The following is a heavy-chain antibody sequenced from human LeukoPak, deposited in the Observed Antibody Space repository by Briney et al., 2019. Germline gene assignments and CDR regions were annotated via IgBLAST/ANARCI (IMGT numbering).Heavy chain of an antibody. J-gene: IGHJ4*02. Sequence: GGSLRLSCTASGFTFGDYAMSWVRQAPGKGLEWVGRIKSKTDGGTTDYAAPVKGRFTISRDDSRNTLYLQMNSLKTEDTAVYYCTRVNYAAFDYWGQGTLVTVSS. CDR1: GFTFGDYA. D-gene: IGHD3-16*01. CDR3: TRVNYAAFDY. V-gene: IGHV3-15*01. CDR2: IKSKTDGGTT.